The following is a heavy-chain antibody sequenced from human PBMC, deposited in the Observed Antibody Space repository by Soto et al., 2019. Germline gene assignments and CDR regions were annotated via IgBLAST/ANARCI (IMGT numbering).Heavy chain of an antibody. V-gene: IGHV4-39*01. J-gene: IGHJ4*02. D-gene: IGHD2-15*01. CDR2: IYYKGNT. CDR3: TRGRSLEGNF. Sequence: PSETLSLTCTVSGGSISSSNYYGGWIRQSLGKALEWIGSIYYKGNTFYNPSLKSRVTISVDTSKNQFSVKLSSVTAADTAVYYCTRGRSLEGNFWGQGTLVTVSS. CDR1: GGSISSSNYY.